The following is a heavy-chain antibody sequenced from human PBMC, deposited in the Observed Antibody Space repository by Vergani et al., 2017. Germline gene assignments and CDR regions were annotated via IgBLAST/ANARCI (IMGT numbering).Heavy chain of an antibody. V-gene: IGHV1-2*02. CDR3: ARDTSGSYYVSHNWFDP. CDR1: GYTFTGSY. Sequence: QVQLVQSGAEVKKPGASVKVSCKASGYTFTGSYIHRVRHAPGQGLEWMGWINPNSCGTNYAQKFQGRVTMTRDTSISTAYMELGRLRSDDTAVYYCARDTSGSYYVSHNWFDPWGQGTLVTVSS. J-gene: IGHJ5*02. CDR2: INPNSCGT. D-gene: IGHD1-26*01.